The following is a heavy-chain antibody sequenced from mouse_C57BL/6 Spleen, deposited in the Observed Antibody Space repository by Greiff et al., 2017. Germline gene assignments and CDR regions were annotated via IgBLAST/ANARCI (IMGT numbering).Heavy chain of an antibody. J-gene: IGHJ1*03. Sequence: EVQLQQSGAELGRPGASVKLSCTASGFNSKDDYMHWVKQRPEQGLEWIGWIDPENGDTEYASKFQGKATITADTSSNTAYLQLSSLTSEDTPVYYCTTLLITTVEYFDVWGTGTTVTVSS. V-gene: IGHV14-4*01. CDR1: GFNSKDDY. CDR2: IDPENGDT. CDR3: TTLLITTVEYFDV. D-gene: IGHD1-1*01.